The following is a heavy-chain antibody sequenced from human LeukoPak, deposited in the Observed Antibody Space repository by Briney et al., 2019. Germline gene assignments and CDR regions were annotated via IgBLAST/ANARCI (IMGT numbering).Heavy chain of an antibody. J-gene: IGHJ6*02. D-gene: IGHD2-2*01. CDR1: GGSISSYY. V-gene: IGHV4-59*01. CDR3: ARDTRTVDGMDV. CDR2: IYHSGST. Sequence: SETLSLTCAVSGGSISSYYWNWVRQSPGKGLEGIGYIYHSGSTNYNPSLKSRVTMSVDTSKNQFSLKLSSVTAADTAVYYCARDTRTVDGMDVWGQGTTVTVSS.